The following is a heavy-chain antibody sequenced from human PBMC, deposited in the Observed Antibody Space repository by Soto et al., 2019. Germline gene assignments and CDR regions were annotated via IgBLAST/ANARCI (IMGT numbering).Heavy chain of an antibody. CDR1: GDSVSSNTAS. CDR2: TYFRSKWYN. CDR3: AKGDNLGPKTGYAFDP. Sequence: SQTLSLTCAISGDSVSSNTASWNWIRQSPSRGLEWLGRTYFRSKWYNDYAVSVKSRIIINPDTSNNQFSLQLNSVTPEDTAVYFCAKGDNLGPKTGYAFDPWGQGIILTVSS. D-gene: IGHD5-12*01. J-gene: IGHJ5*02. V-gene: IGHV6-1*01.